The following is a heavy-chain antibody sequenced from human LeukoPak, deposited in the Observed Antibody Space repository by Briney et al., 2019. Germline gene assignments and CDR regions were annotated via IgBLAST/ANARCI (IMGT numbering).Heavy chain of an antibody. V-gene: IGHV4-38-2*02. CDR3: ARTLVGATTN. D-gene: IGHD1-26*01. CDR2: IYHSGST. Sequence: SETLSLTCTVSGYSLSSGYYWGWIRQPPGKGLEWIGSIYHSGSTYYNPSLKSRVTISVDTSKNQFSLKLSSVTAADTAVYYCARTLVGATTNWGQGTLVTVSS. CDR1: GYSLSSGYY. J-gene: IGHJ4*02.